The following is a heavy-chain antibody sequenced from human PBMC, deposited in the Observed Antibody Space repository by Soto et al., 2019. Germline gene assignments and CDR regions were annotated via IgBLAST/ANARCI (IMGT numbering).Heavy chain of an antibody. Sequence: EVQLVESGGGLVKPGGSLRLSCAASGFTFSSYSMNWVRQAPGKGLEWVSSITSSSYIYYADSVKGRFTISRDNAKNSLYLQMNSLRAEDMAGYYCVGLDWFDPWGQGTLVTVSS. V-gene: IGHV3-21*01. CDR3: VGLDWFDP. CDR1: GFTFSSYS. J-gene: IGHJ5*02. CDR2: ITSSSYI. D-gene: IGHD6-19*01.